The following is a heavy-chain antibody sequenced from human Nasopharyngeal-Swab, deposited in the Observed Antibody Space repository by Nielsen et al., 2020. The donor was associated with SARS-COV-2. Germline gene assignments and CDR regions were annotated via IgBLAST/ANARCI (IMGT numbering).Heavy chain of an antibody. CDR2: IYTSGST. CDR1: GGSISSGSYY. CDR3: ARGLRGVTTYYYYYYMDV. V-gene: IGHV4-61*02. Sequence: SETLSLTCTVSGGSISSGSYYWIWIRQPAGKGLEWIGRIYTSGSTNYNPSLKSRVTISVDTSKNQFSLKLSSVTAADTAVYYCARGLRGVTTYYYYYYMDVWGQGTTVTVSS. J-gene: IGHJ6*03. D-gene: IGHD4-17*01.